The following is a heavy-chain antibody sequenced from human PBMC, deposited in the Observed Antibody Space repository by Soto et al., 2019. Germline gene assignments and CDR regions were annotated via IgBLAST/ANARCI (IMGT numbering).Heavy chain of an antibody. Sequence: GGSLRLSCAASGFTFSNAWMSWVRQAPGKGLEWVGRIKSKTDGGTTDYAAPVKGRFTISRDDSKNTLYLQMNSLKTEDTAVYYCTTFYRGEAPVDAFDIWGQGTMVTVSS. D-gene: IGHD3-10*01. V-gene: IGHV3-15*01. CDR1: GFTFSNAW. CDR3: TTFYRGEAPVDAFDI. J-gene: IGHJ3*02. CDR2: IKSKTDGGTT.